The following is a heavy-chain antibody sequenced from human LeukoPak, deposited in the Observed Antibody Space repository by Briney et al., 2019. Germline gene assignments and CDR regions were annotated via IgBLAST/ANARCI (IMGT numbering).Heavy chain of an antibody. V-gene: IGHV1-2*06. Sequence: ASVKFSCKASGYTFTGYYMHWVRQAPGQGLEWMGRINPNSGGTNYAQKFQGRVTMTRDTSISTAYMELSRLRSDDTAVYYCARTVTPTMVRGVIITLEYFQHWGQGTLVTVSS. CDR1: GYTFTGYY. D-gene: IGHD3-10*01. J-gene: IGHJ1*01. CDR2: INPNSGGT. CDR3: ARTVTPTMVRGVIITLEYFQH.